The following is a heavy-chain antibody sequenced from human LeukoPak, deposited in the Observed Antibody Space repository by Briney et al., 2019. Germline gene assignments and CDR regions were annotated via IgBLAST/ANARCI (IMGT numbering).Heavy chain of an antibody. V-gene: IGHV3-23*01. CDR2: ISGSGART. CDR3: ARAFGLTDY. Sequence: GGSLRLSCAASGFTFNNYAMTWVRQAPGKGLEWVSIISGSGARTYYIDSVKGHFTISRDNSKNTLYLQVNNLRAEDTAVYYCARAFGLTDYWGQGTLVTVSS. D-gene: IGHD3/OR15-3a*01. CDR1: GFTFNNYA. J-gene: IGHJ4*02.